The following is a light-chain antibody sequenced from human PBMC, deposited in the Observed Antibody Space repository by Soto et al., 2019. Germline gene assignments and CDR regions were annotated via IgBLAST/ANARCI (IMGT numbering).Light chain of an antibody. J-gene: IGLJ1*01. CDR1: SIDVGGYNY. CDR3: SSYAGSSNV. V-gene: IGLV2-8*01. CDR2: EVN. Sequence: QSALTQPPSASGSPGQSVAISCTGTSIDVGGYNYVSWYQQHPGKAPKLMIYEVNKRPSGVPDRFSGSKSGNTASLTVSGLQAEDEDDYYCSSYAGSSNVFGTGTKFTVL.